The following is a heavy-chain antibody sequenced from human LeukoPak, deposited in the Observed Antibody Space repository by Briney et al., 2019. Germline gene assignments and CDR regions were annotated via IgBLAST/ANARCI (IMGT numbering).Heavy chain of an antibody. CDR2: ISSSSSYI. V-gene: IGHV3-21*01. CDR1: GFTFSSYS. D-gene: IGHD6-13*01. J-gene: IGHJ5*02. Sequence: PGGSLRLSCAASGFTFSSYSMNWVRQAPGKGLEWVSSISSSSSYIYYADSVKGRFTISRDNAKNSLYLQMNSLRAEDTAVYYCAREVRPIAAAADWLDPWGQGTLVTVSS. CDR3: AREVRPIAAAADWLDP.